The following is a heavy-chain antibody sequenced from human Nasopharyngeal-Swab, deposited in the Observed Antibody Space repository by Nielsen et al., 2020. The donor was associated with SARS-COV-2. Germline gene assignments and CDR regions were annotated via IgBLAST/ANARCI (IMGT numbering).Heavy chain of an antibody. Sequence: SQTLSLTCAVSGGSISSGGYSWSWIRQPPGKGLEWIGYIYHSGSTYYNPSLKSRATISVDRSKNQFSLKLSSVTAADTAVYYCARSAGGGYYYYMDVWGQGTTVTVSS. V-gene: IGHV4-30-2*01. J-gene: IGHJ6*03. CDR2: IYHSGST. D-gene: IGHD2-8*02. CDR1: GGSISSGGYS. CDR3: ARSAGGGYYYYMDV.